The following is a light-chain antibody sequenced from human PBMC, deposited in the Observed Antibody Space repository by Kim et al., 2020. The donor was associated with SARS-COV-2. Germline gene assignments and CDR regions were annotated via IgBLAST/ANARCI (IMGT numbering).Light chain of an antibody. Sequence: QSALTQPASVSGSPGQSITIPCTGTSSDVGDYNYVSWYQKYPGKAPQLIIYDVTNRPSGVSNRFSGSKSGNTASLTISGLQAEDEADYYCSSYSSTSRLVFGGGTQLTVL. V-gene: IGLV2-14*01. J-gene: IGLJ3*02. CDR3: SSYSSTSRLV. CDR2: DVT. CDR1: SSDVGDYNY.